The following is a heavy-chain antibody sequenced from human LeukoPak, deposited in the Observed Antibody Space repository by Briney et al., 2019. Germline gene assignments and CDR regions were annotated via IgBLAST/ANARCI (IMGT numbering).Heavy chain of an antibody. CDR2: IIPIFGTA. V-gene: IGHV1-69*05. D-gene: IGHD3-9*01. CDR3: ARLPDYDILTGYPYYFDY. CDR1: GGTFSIYA. Sequence: SVKVSCKASGGTFSIYAISWVRQAPGQGLEWMGRIIPIFGTANYAQKFQGRVTITTDESTSTAYMELSSLRSEDTAVYYCARLPDYDILTGYPYYFDYWGQGTLVTVSS. J-gene: IGHJ4*02.